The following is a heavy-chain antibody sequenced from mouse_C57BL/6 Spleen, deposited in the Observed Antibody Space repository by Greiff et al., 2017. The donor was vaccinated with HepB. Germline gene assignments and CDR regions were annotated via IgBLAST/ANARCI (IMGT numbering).Heavy chain of an antibody. CDR1: GYTFTSYW. Sequence: DVQLQQSGTVLARPGASVKMSCKTSGYTFTSYWMHWVKQRPGQGLEWIGAIYPGNSDTSYNQKFKGKAKLTAVTSASTAYTELSRLTNEDSAVYFCTAIMVLLRYFDYWGQGTTLTVSS. CDR3: TAIMVLLRYFDY. D-gene: IGHD1-1*01. V-gene: IGHV1-5*01. J-gene: IGHJ2*01. CDR2: IYPGNSDT.